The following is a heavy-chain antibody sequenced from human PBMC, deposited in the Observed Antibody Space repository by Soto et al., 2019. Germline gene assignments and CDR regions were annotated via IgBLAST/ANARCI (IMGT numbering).Heavy chain of an antibody. Sequence: GGALRLSSAASGFVFTNYGIDWVRQAPGKGLDWVAAISYDGSYKFYADSVRGRFTVSRDNSKNTLYLQMNSLRSEDTAVYYCANVLLPLRDASSSADYSGQGLLVTGSS. D-gene: IGHD3-10*02. CDR2: ISYDGSYK. CDR1: GFVFTNYG. CDR3: ANVLLPLRDASSSADY. J-gene: IGHJ4*02. V-gene: IGHV3-30*18.